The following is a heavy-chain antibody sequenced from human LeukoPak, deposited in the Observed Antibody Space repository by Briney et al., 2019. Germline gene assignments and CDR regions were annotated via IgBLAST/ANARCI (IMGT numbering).Heavy chain of an antibody. D-gene: IGHD6-19*01. V-gene: IGHV3-23*01. CDR2: ISTSGAST. Sequence: PGGSLRLSCAASGFSFSSYPMSWVRQAPGKGLEWVSGISTSGASTYSADSVKGRFTISRDNSKNTFFLQVNSLRVEDTAVYYCAKGGSGWYGHFDHWGQGALVTVSS. J-gene: IGHJ4*02. CDR1: GFSFSSYP. CDR3: AKGGSGWYGHFDH.